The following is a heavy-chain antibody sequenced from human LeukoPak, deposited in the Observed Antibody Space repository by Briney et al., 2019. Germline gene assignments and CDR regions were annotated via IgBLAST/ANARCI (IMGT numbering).Heavy chain of an antibody. CDR1: GFTFDDFA. CDR3: AKARHSSGYLFDC. V-gene: IGHV3-43*02. J-gene: IGHJ4*02. D-gene: IGHD3-22*01. Sequence: GGSLRLSCAASGFTFDDFAMHWVRQAPGKGLEWVSLISGDGNSAYYADSVKGRFTISRDNSKHSLYLQMNSLRNEDTAFYYCAKARHSSGYLFDCWGQGTLVTVSS. CDR2: ISGDGNSA.